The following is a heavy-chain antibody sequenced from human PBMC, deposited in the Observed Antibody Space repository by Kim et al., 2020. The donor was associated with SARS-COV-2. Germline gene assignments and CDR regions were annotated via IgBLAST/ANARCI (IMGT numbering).Heavy chain of an antibody. Sequence: SETLSLTCTVSGGSISSSSYYWGWIRQPPGKGLEWIGSIYYSGSTYYNPSLKSRVTISVDTSKNQFSLKLSSVTAADTAVYYCARLFGSGAPALYYYGMSAWGQGTTATV. CDR1: GGSISSSSYY. D-gene: IGHD6-19*01. CDR3: ARLFGSGAPALYYYGMSA. J-gene: IGHJ6*02. CDR2: IYYSGST. V-gene: IGHV4-39*01.